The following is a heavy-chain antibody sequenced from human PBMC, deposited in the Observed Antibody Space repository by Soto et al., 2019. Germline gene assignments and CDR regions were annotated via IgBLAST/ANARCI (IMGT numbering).Heavy chain of an antibody. D-gene: IGHD3-22*01. J-gene: IGHJ4*02. V-gene: IGHV4-59*01. CDR2: ISSSGNT. CDR3: ARAPMVLTRSYFDS. CDR1: DGSISNFY. Sequence: SSETLSLTCTVSDGSISNFYWSWIRQPPGKGLEWIGYISSSGNTNYNPSLKSRVSISVDTSKNQFSLNLTSVTAADTAVYYCARAPMVLTRSYFDSWGQGTPVTVPS.